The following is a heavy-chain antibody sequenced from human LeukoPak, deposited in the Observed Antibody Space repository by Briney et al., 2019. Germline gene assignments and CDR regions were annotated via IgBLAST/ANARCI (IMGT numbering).Heavy chain of an antibody. CDR3: VKDFHDTRGYYYGVVDI. J-gene: IGHJ3*02. Sequence: GGSLRLSCSASGFTFSSYAMHWVRQAPGKGLEYVSAISSNGGSTYYADSVKGRFTISRDNFKNTLYLQMSSLRAEDTAVYYCVKDFHDTRGYYYGVVDIWGQGTMVTVSS. CDR2: ISSNGGST. V-gene: IGHV3-64D*06. CDR1: GFTFSSYA. D-gene: IGHD3-22*01.